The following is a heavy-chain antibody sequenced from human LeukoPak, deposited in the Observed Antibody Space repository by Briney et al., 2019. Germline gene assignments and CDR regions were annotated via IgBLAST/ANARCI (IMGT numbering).Heavy chain of an antibody. CDR3: ARRNY. CDR1: GGSFSGYY. V-gene: IGHV4-34*01. Sequence: PSETLSLTCAVYGGSFSGYYWSWFRQPPGKGLEWIGEINHSGSTNYNPSLKSRVTISVDTSKNQFSLKLSSVTAADTAVYYCARRNYWGQGTLVTVSS. J-gene: IGHJ4*02. CDR2: INHSGST.